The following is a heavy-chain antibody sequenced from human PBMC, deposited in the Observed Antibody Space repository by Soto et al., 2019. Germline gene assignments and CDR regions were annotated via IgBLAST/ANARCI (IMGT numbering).Heavy chain of an antibody. V-gene: IGHV3-30*18. Sequence: RGSLRLSCAASGFSFSSYGMHWVRQAPGKGLEWVAVISYDGSNKYYADSVKGRFTISRDNSKNTLYLQMNSLRAEDTAVYYCAKDLKSGWYYYGMDVWGQGTTVTVSS. CDR3: AKDLKSGWYYYGMDV. CDR2: ISYDGSNK. CDR1: GFSFSSYG. J-gene: IGHJ6*02. D-gene: IGHD6-19*01.